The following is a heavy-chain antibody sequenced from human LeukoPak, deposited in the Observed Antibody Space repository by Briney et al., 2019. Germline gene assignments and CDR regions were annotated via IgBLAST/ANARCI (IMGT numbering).Heavy chain of an antibody. CDR3: ARLLLWFGRPLGGMDV. V-gene: IGHV5-51*01. D-gene: IGHD3-10*01. CDR1: GYSFTSYW. J-gene: IGHJ6*02. Sequence: GESLKIFCKGSGYSFTSYWIGWVRQMPGKGLEWMGIIYPGDSDTRYSPSFQGQVTISADKSISTAYLQWSSLKASDTAMYYCARLLLWFGRPLGGMDVWGQGTTVTVSS. CDR2: IYPGDSDT.